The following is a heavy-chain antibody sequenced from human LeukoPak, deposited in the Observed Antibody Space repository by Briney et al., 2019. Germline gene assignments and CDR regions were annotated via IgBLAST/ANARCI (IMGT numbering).Heavy chain of an antibody. J-gene: IGHJ6*03. D-gene: IGHD3-9*01. CDR2: INPNSGGT. Sequence: ASVKVSCKASRYTFTGYYMHWVRQAPGQGLEWMGRINPNSGGTNYAQKFQGRVTMTRDTSISTAYMELSRLRSDDTAVYYCARGGDDILTGYYWNYYMDVWGKGTTVTVPS. CDR1: RYTFTGYY. CDR3: ARGGDDILTGYYWNYYMDV. V-gene: IGHV1-2*06.